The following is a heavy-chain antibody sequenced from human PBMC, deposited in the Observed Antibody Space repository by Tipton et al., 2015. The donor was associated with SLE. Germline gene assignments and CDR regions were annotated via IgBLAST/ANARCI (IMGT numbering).Heavy chain of an antibody. Sequence: TLSLTCTVSGGSISGHYWSWIRQLPGKGLEWIGIAYHSGSTYYNPSLESRVTISIDTSKNQFSLKLTSVTAADTAVYFCARDRSSVSDWGQGTQVIVSS. D-gene: IGHD5/OR15-5a*01. CDR1: GGSISGHY. CDR3: ARDRSSVSD. CDR2: AYHSGST. J-gene: IGHJ4*02. V-gene: IGHV4-38-2*02.